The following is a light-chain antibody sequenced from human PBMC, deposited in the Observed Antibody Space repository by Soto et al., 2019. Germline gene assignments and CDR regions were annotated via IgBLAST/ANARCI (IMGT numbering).Light chain of an antibody. J-gene: IGKJ5*01. CDR1: QDISHY. Sequence: DIQMSQSLSSLSASVGDRVTITCQASQDISHYLNWYQQKPGKAPKILIYDTSVLETGVPSRFSGSKSGTDFTFTISSLQPEDVATYYCQQYDNWPITFGQGARLEIK. V-gene: IGKV1-33*01. CDR2: DTS. CDR3: QQYDNWPIT.